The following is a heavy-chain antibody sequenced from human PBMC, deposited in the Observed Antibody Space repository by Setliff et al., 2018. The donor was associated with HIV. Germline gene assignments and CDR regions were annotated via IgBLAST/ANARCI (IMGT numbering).Heavy chain of an antibody. CDR1: GGSFSSSY. CDR2: INHNGIT. J-gene: IGHJ4*02. Sequence: SETLSLTCAVYGGSFSSSYWSWIRQAPVKGLEGIGQINHNGITHYNPSLETRGTMFANTSKNQFSLRLSPVTAADTAIYYCAKGPRGLSFRYYFDFWAQGSQVTVSS. V-gene: IGHV4-34*01. CDR3: AKGPRGLSFRYYFDF.